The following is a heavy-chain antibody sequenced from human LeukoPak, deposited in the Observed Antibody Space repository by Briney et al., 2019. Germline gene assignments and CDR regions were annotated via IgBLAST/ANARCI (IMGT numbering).Heavy chain of an antibody. J-gene: IGHJ4*02. D-gene: IGHD3-9*01. CDR3: ARDLIDYDILTGYYPRYFDY. CDR2: IYYSGST. Sequence: SETLSLTCTVSGGSISSYYWSWIRQPPGKGLEWFGYIYYSGSTNYNPSLKSRVTISVDTSKNQFSLKLSSVTAADTAVYYCARDLIDYDILTGYYPRYFDYWGQGTLVTVSS. V-gene: IGHV4-59*01. CDR1: GGSISSYY.